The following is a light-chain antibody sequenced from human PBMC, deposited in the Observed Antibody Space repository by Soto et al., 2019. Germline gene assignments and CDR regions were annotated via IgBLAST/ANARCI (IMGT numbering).Light chain of an antibody. Sequence: MTQSPSSLSASVGDRVTITCRASQGIKNDVAWYQQKPGQTPRLLIYAASTRATDIPARFSGSGSGTEFTLTISSLQSEDFAIYYCQQYNNWPITFGQGTRLEIK. V-gene: IGKV3-15*01. CDR3: QQYNNWPIT. J-gene: IGKJ5*01. CDR1: QGIKND. CDR2: AAS.